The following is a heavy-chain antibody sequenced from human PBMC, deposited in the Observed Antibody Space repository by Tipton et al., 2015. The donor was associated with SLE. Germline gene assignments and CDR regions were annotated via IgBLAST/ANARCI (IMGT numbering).Heavy chain of an antibody. CDR1: GDSFSSYF. V-gene: IGHV4-59*12. J-gene: IGHJ6*02. CDR2: FYYGGTT. Sequence: TLSLTCTVSGDSFSSYFWTWVRQPPGKGLEWIGYFYYGGTTNYNPSLKSRVTISIDKSKNLFSLILTSVTAADTAVYYCARGYCGAGSCYSAAWAGMDVWGQGTTVTVSS. D-gene: IGHD2-15*01. CDR3: ARGYCGAGSCYSAAWAGMDV.